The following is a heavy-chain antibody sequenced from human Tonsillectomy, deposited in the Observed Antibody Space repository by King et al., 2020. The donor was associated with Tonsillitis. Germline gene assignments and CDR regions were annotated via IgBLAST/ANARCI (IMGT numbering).Heavy chain of an antibody. J-gene: IGHJ4*02. Sequence: QLVQSGAQVHKPGASVPVSSTASGYTFTSHGISWVRQAPGQGLEWLGWTTAYNGNTNYAQQLQGSVTRTTDTSTSTAYMELRSLRSDDPAVYYCARDPWGGIDYWGQGALVTVSS. CDR2: TTAYNGNT. D-gene: IGHD3-16*01. CDR3: ARDPWGGIDY. CDR1: GYTFTSHG. V-gene: IGHV1-18*01.